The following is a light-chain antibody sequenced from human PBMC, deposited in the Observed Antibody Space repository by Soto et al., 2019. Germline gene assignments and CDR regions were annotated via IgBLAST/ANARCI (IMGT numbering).Light chain of an antibody. CDR2: DVS. CDR3: GSSTNSSNYV. V-gene: IGLV2-14*03. J-gene: IGLJ1*01. Sequence: QSALTQPASVSGSPGQSITISCTGTISDVGSYNYVSWYQQYPGKAPKLMIYDVSTRPSGVSDRFSGSKSGNTASRTISGLLAEDEADYSCGSSTNSSNYVFGPGTKLTVL. CDR1: ISDVGSYNY.